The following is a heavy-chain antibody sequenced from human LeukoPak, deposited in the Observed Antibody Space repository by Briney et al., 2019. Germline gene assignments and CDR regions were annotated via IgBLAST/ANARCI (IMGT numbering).Heavy chain of an antibody. Sequence: SETLSLTCTVSGGSISSYYWSWIRQPPGKGLEWIGYIYYSGSTYYNPSLKSRATISVDTSKNQFSLKLSSVTAADTAVYSCARVDTAMGVFDYWGQGTLVTVSS. CDR2: IYYSGST. CDR3: ARVDTAMGVFDY. J-gene: IGHJ4*02. CDR1: GGSISSYY. V-gene: IGHV4-59*12. D-gene: IGHD5-18*01.